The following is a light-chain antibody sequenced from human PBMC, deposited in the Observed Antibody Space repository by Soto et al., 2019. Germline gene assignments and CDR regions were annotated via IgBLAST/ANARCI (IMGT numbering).Light chain of an antibody. V-gene: IGKV1-27*01. CDR1: QGIIDY. Sequence: DIQMTQSPSSLSASVGDTVTITCRASQGIIDYVAWYQQRPGKIPKLLIYAASTLQTGDPSRFSGSGAGTDFTLTIRSLQPEDVATYYCQKYDTAPQTFGQGTKVEIK. J-gene: IGKJ1*01. CDR2: AAS. CDR3: QKYDTAPQT.